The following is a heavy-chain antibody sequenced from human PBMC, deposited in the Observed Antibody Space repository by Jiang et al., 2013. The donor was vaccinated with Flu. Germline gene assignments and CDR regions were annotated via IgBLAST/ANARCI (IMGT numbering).Heavy chain of an antibody. D-gene: IGHD1-26*01. CDR1: GYTFTTYG. CDR2: ISAYSGNT. V-gene: IGHV1-18*01. CDR3: ARFFPTGSYDDY. Sequence: GAEVKKPGASVKVSCKASGYTFTTYGISWVRQAPGQGLEWMGWISAYSGNTNYAQKLRDRVILTTDTSTSTAYMELRSLRSDDTAVYYCARFFPTGSYDDYWGQGTLVTVSS. J-gene: IGHJ4*02.